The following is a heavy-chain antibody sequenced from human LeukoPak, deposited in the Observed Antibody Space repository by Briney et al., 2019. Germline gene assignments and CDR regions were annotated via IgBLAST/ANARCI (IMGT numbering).Heavy chain of an antibody. J-gene: IGHJ6*03. V-gene: IGHV4-59*08. Sequence: SDSLSLTCNVSGDTISSDYWSWIRQTPGKGLEWIGFIFHSGTTDYNPSLQSRATISIDTSRKSFSLKLLSVTAADTAVYYYARTRPQDYATSYMDVWGTGATVTVSS. CDR1: GDTISSDY. CDR3: ARTRPQDYATSYMDV. CDR2: IFHSGTT. D-gene: IGHD1-26*01.